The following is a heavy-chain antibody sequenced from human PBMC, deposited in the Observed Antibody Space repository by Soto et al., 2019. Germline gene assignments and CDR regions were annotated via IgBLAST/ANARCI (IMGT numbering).Heavy chain of an antibody. CDR2: IIPIFGTA. J-gene: IGHJ6*02. D-gene: IGHD2-2*02. CDR3: ARVEVPAAITYYYGMDV. V-gene: IGHV1-69*13. Sequence: SVKVSCKASGGTFSSSAISWVRQAPGQGLEWMGGIIPIFGTANYAQKFQGRVTITADESTSTAYMELSSLRSEDTAVYYCARVEVPAAITYYYGMDVWGQGTTVTVSS. CDR1: GGTFSSSA.